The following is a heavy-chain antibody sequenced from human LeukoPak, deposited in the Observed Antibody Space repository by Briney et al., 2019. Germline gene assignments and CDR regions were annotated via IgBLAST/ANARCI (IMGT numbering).Heavy chain of an antibody. Sequence: ASVKVSCKASGYTFTSYDINWVRQATGQGLEWMGWMNPNSGNTGYAQKFQGRVTITRNTSISTAYMELSSLRSEDTAVYYCARVFHDYGDYVYNYYYYMDVWGKGTTVTVSS. CDR1: GYTFTSYD. CDR2: MNPNSGNT. J-gene: IGHJ6*03. CDR3: ARVFHDYGDYVYNYYYYMDV. V-gene: IGHV1-8*01. D-gene: IGHD4-17*01.